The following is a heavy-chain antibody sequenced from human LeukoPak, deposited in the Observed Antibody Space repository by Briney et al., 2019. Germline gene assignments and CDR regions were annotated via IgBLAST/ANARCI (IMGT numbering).Heavy chain of an antibody. CDR1: GGTFSSYA. CDR2: IIPIFGST. V-gene: IGHV1-69*13. Sequence: SVKVSCKASGGTFSSYAFSWVRQAPGQGLEWMGGIIPIFGSTNYAQKFQGKVTITADESTSTAYVEVTNLRSEDTAVYFCAEGSSGYNYGPPDYWGQGTLVRVSS. D-gene: IGHD3-22*01. J-gene: IGHJ4*02. CDR3: AEGSSGYNYGPPDY.